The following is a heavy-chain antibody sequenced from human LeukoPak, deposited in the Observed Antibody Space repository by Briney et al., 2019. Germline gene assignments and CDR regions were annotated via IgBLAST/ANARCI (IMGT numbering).Heavy chain of an antibody. CDR3: ARRYGSGSYLDRFDS. CDR1: GGTFSSYA. J-gene: IGHJ5*01. V-gene: IGHV1-69*05. D-gene: IGHD3-10*01. Sequence: SVKVSCKASGGTFSSYAISWVRQAPGQGLEWMGRIIPIFGTANYAQKFQGRVTITTDESTSTACMELSSLRSEDTAVYYCARRYGSGSYLDRFDSWGQGTLVTVSS. CDR2: IIPIFGTA.